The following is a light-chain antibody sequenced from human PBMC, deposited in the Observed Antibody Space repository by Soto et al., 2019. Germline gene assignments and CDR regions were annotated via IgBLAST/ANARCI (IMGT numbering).Light chain of an antibody. CDR3: QQYDNLFT. V-gene: IGKV1-33*01. J-gene: IGKJ4*01. CDR1: QDISNH. Sequence: DIQMTQSPSSLSASVGDRVTITCQASQDISNHLNWYQQKPGKAPKLLIYDASNLETGVPSRFSGSGSGTDFTFTISSLQPEDIATYYCQQYDNLFTFGGGTKVEIK. CDR2: DAS.